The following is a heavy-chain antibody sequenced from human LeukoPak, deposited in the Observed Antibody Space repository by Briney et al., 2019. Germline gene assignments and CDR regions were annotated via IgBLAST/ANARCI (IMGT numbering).Heavy chain of an antibody. D-gene: IGHD1-26*01. V-gene: IGHV4-34*01. CDR1: GGSFSGYY. CDR2: INHSGST. Sequence: SETLSLTGAVYGGSFSGYYWSWIRQPPGKGLEWIGEINHSGSTNYNPSLKSRVTISVDTSKNQFSLKLSSVTAADTAVYYCARHANSGSWYYFDYWGQGTLVTVSS. CDR3: ARHANSGSWYYFDY. J-gene: IGHJ4*02.